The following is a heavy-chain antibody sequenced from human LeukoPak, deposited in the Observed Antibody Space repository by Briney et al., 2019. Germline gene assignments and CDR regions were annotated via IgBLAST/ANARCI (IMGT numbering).Heavy chain of an antibody. Sequence: ASVKVSCKASGYTFTGYYMRWVRQAPGQGLEWMGWINPNSGGTNYAQKFQGRVTMTRDTSISTAYMELSRLRSDDTAVYYCARGAYYYDSSAHHDYWGQGTLVTVSS. CDR1: GYTFTGYY. D-gene: IGHD3-22*01. V-gene: IGHV1-2*02. CDR3: ARGAYYYDSSAHHDY. J-gene: IGHJ4*02. CDR2: INPNSGGT.